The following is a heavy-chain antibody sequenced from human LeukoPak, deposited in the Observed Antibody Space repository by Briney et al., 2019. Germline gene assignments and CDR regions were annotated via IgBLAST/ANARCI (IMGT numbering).Heavy chain of an antibody. CDR2: IWYDGSNK. CDR3: AKDAGAARTLTLEY. J-gene: IGHJ4*02. D-gene: IGHD6-6*01. CDR1: GFTFSSYG. V-gene: IGHV3-33*06. Sequence: GGSLRLSCAASGFTFSSYGMHWVRQAPGKGLEWVAVIWYDGSNKYYADSVKGRFTISRDNSKNTLYLQMNSLRAEDTAVYYCAKDAGAARTLTLEYWGQGTLVTVSS.